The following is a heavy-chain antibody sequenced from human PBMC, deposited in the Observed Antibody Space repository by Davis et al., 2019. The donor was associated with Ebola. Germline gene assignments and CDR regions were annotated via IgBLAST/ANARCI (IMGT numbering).Heavy chain of an antibody. V-gene: IGHV1-69*06. CDR2: IIPIFGTA. D-gene: IGHD2-8*02. CDR3: ARARGGTEYDAFDI. Sequence: SVKVSCKASGGTFSSYAISWVRQAPGQGLEWMGRIIPIFGTANYAQKFQGRVTITADKSTSTAYMELSSLRSDDTAVYYCARARGGTEYDAFDIWGQGTMVTVSS. CDR1: GGTFSSYA. J-gene: IGHJ3*02.